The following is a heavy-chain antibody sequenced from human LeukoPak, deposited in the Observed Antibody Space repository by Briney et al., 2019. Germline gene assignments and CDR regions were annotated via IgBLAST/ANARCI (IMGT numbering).Heavy chain of an antibody. CDR1: GFTFSSYS. CDR2: ISGSGSYL. D-gene: IGHD6-6*01. V-gene: IGHV3-21*01. Sequence: GGSLRLSCAASGFTFSSYSMNWVRQAPGKGLEWVSCISGSGSYLYYTDSVKGRFTVSRDNARNSLYLQMNSLRAEDTAVYYCARDEYASSPGDFDHWGQGTLVTVSS. J-gene: IGHJ4*02. CDR3: ARDEYASSPGDFDH.